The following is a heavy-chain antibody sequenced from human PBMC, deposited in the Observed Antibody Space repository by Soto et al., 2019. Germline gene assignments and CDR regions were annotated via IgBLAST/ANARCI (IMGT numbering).Heavy chain of an antibody. CDR3: ARGLSFRGDFDV. V-gene: IGHV4-4*02. CDR2: IYHAGSP. J-gene: IGHJ3*01. CDR1: GGSISSSSW. D-gene: IGHD2-21*02. Sequence: PSETLSLTCDVSGGSISSSSWWTWVRQSPGKGLEWIGEIYHAGSPNYNPSFQSRVTILADKSKNHVSLRLTSVTAADTAIYYCARGLSFRGDFDVWGQGTTVTVSS.